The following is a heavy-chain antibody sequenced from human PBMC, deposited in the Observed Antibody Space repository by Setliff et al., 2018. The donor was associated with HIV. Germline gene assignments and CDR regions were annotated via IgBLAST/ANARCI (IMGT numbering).Heavy chain of an antibody. D-gene: IGHD3-10*01. CDR1: GGSISSYY. J-gene: IGHJ5*02. CDR3: GRIPYGSGSFGWFDP. V-gene: IGHV4-4*07. CDR2: IYTSGST. Sequence: SETLSLTCTVSGGSISSYYWSWIRQPAGKGLEWIGRIYTSGSTNYNPSLKSRVTISVDTSKNQFSLKLSSVTAADTAVYYCGRIPYGSGSFGWFDPWGRGTLVTVSS.